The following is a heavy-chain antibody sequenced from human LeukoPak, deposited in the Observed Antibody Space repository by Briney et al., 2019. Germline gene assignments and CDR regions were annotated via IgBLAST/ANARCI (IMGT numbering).Heavy chain of an antibody. J-gene: IGHJ4*02. Sequence: GGSLRLSCTASGFTFSNYPMNWVRQAPGKGLEWVSYISSSAIYYADSVRGRFTISRDNAKNSLSLQMNSLRADDTAVYYCARDGRIQWELDYWGQGILVTVSS. V-gene: IGHV3-48*01. D-gene: IGHD1-26*01. CDR3: ARDGRIQWELDY. CDR1: GFTFSNYP. CDR2: ISSSAI.